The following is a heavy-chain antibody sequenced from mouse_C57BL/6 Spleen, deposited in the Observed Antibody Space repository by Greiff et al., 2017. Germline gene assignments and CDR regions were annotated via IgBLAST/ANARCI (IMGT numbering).Heavy chain of an antibody. Sequence: QVQLKQPGAELVMPGASVKLSCKASGYTFTSYWMHWVKQRPGQGLEWIGEIDPSDSYTNYNQKFKGRSTLPVDKSSSTASMQLSRLTSEDAAVYNCERYGYYEAWLAYWGQGTLVTVSA. J-gene: IGHJ3*01. CDR3: ERYGYYEAWLAY. CDR2: IDPSDSYT. V-gene: IGHV1-69*01. D-gene: IGHD2-3*01. CDR1: GYTFTSYW.